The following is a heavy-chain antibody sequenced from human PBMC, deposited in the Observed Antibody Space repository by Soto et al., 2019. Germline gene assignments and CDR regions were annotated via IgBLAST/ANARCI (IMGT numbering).Heavy chain of an antibody. CDR3: AREKGGEWGSYRYYYYMDV. Sequence: QVQLVESGGGVVQPGRSLRLSCAASGFTFSSYGMHWVRQAPGKGLEWVAVIWYDGSNKYYADSVKGRFTISRDNSKKSLYLKMNSQRAEDTDVYYCAREKGGEWGSYRYYYYMDVWGKGTTVTVSS. CDR1: GFTFSSYG. V-gene: IGHV3-33*01. J-gene: IGHJ6*03. CDR2: IWYDGSNK. D-gene: IGHD3-16*02.